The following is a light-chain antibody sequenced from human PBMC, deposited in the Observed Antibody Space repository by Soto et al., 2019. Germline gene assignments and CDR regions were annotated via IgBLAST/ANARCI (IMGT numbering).Light chain of an antibody. CDR3: SSYTSSSTVV. CDR2: DNN. CDR1: SSNIVNNY. V-gene: IGLV1-51*01. J-gene: IGLJ2*01. Sequence: QSVLTQPPSVSAAPGQKVTISCSGSSSNIVNNYVSWYQQLPGTAPKLLIYDNNRRPSGIPDRFSGSKSGTSATLGITGLQTGDEADYYCSSYTSSSTVVFGGGTKLTVL.